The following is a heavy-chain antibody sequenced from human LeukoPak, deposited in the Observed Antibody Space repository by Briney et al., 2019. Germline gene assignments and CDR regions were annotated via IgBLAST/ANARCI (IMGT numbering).Heavy chain of an antibody. V-gene: IGHV3-23*01. J-gene: IGHJ4*02. D-gene: IGHD3-22*01. Sequence: GGSLRLSCAVSGFTFSSYAMTWIRQAPGKGLEWVSTSDRDGNTYYADSVTGRFTISRDNSKNTLYLQMNSLRAEDTAVYYCAKVANRYYYDSSSRLNDYWGQGTLVTVSS. CDR1: GFTFSSYA. CDR3: AKVANRYYYDSSSRLNDY. CDR2: SDRDGNT.